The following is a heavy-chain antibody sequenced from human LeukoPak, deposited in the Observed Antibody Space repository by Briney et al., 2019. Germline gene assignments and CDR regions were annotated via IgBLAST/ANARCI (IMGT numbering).Heavy chain of an antibody. CDR3: ARGGNYSFDY. V-gene: IGHV4-59*12. J-gene: IGHJ4*02. D-gene: IGHD1-26*01. CDR1: GGSISSYY. CDR2: IYYSGST. Sequence: SETLSLTCTVSGGSISSYYWSWIRQPPGKGLEWIGYIYYSGSTNYNPSLKSRVTISVDTSKNQFSLKLNSVTPEDTAVYYCARGGNYSFDYWGQGTLVTVSS.